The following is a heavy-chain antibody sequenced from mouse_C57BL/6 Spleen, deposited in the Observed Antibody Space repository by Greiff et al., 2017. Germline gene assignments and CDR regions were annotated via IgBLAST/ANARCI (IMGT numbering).Heavy chain of an antibody. Sequence: VQLQQPGAELVKPGASVKLSCKASGYTFTSYWMHWVKQRPGQGLEWIGMIHPNSGSTNYNEKFKSKATLTVDKSSSTAYMQLSSLTSEDSAVYYCARPYSFYYFDYWGQGTTLTVSS. CDR2: IHPNSGST. D-gene: IGHD2-12*01. V-gene: IGHV1-64*01. J-gene: IGHJ2*01. CDR3: ARPYSFYYFDY. CDR1: GYTFTSYW.